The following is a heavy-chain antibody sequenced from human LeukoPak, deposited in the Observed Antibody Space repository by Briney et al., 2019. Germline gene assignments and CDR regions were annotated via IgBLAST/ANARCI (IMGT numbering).Heavy chain of an antibody. Sequence: ASVKVSCKASGYTFTSYGISWVRQATGQGLEWMGWMNPNSGNTGYAQKFQGRVTMTRNTSISTAYMELSSLRSEDTAVYCCARAYYGSGSYQPWGQGTLVTVSS. CDR2: MNPNSGNT. CDR3: ARAYYGSGSYQP. J-gene: IGHJ5*02. V-gene: IGHV1-8*02. CDR1: GYTFTSYG. D-gene: IGHD3-10*01.